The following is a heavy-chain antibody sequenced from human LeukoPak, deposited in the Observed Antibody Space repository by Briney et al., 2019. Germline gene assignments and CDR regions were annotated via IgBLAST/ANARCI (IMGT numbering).Heavy chain of an antibody. J-gene: IGHJ4*02. CDR1: GFTFSSYA. Sequence: GGSLRLSCAASGFTFSSYAMSWVRQAPGKGLEWVSAISGSGGSTYYADSVKGRFTISRDNSKNTLYLQMNSLRAEDTAVYYCAKVQNYYDSSGYYYDYWGQGTLVTVSS. CDR3: AKVQNYYDSSGYYYDY. CDR2: ISGSGGST. V-gene: IGHV3-23*01. D-gene: IGHD3-22*01.